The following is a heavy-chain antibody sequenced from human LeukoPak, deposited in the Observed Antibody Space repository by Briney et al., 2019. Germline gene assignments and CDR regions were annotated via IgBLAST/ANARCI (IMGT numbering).Heavy chain of an antibody. CDR1: GFTFSSYG. J-gene: IGHJ4*02. D-gene: IGHD6-19*01. CDR3: ARPASSGWPPDFDY. CDR2: IWNDGSIK. Sequence: GGSLRLSCAASGFTFSSYGMHWVRQAPGKGLEWMAVIWNDGSIKYYVDSVKGQFTISRDNSKNTLYLQMNSLRAEDTAVYYCARPASSGWPPDFDYWGQGTLVTVSS. V-gene: IGHV3-33*01.